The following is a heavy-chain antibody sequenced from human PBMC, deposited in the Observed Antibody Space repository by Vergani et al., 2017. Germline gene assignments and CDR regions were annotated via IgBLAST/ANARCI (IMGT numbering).Heavy chain of an antibody. J-gene: IGHJ5*02. Sequence: QVQLVQSGAEVKKPGSSVKVSCKASGGTFSSYTISWVRQAPGQGLEWMGWISAYNGNTNYAQKLQGRVTMTTDTSTSTAYMELRSLRSDDTATYYCAHSGYYYYGSGREDNWFDPWGQGTLVTVSS. CDR2: ISAYNGNT. CDR1: GGTFSSYT. CDR3: AHSGYYYYGSGREDNWFDP. D-gene: IGHD3-10*01. V-gene: IGHV1-18*01.